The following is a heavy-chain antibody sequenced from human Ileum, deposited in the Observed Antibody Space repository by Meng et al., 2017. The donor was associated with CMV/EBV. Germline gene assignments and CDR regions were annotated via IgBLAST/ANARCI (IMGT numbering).Heavy chain of an antibody. V-gene: IGHV5-51*01. CDR2: IYPGDSDT. D-gene: IGHD4-23*01. J-gene: IGHJ4*02. Sequence: GSGYSFTSYWIGWVRQMPGKGLEWMGIIYPGDSDTRYSPSFQGQVTISADKSISTAYLQWSSLKASDTAMYYCARQITVVTPYYFDYWGQGTLVTVSS. CDR3: ARQITVVTPYYFDY. CDR1: GYSFTSYW.